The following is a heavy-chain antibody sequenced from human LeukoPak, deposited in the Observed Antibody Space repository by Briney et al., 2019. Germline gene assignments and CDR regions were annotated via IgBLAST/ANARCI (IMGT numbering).Heavy chain of an antibody. Sequence: ASVKVSCKASGYTFTGYYMHWVRQAPGQRLEWMGWINAGNGNTKYSQKFQGRVTITRDTSASTAYMELSSLRSEDTAVYYCARVYSSGYMDYWGQGTLVTVSS. CDR2: INAGNGNT. V-gene: IGHV1-3*01. CDR3: ARVYSSGYMDY. J-gene: IGHJ4*02. D-gene: IGHD3-22*01. CDR1: GYTFTGYY.